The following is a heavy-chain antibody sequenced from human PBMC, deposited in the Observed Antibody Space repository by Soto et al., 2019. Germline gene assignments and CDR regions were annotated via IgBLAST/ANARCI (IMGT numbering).Heavy chain of an antibody. V-gene: IGHV4-4*02. Sequence: SENLSLTYAVSDASVSSDNWWSWVRQAPGEGLEWIGEIHHIGSINYNPALRSRVTMSVDKSRNQFSLELRSLTAADTAVYYCTKNGFYALDYWGQGIQVSLSS. CDR2: IHHIGSI. CDR3: TKNGFYALDY. J-gene: IGHJ4*02. CDR1: DASVSSDNW. D-gene: IGHD4-17*01.